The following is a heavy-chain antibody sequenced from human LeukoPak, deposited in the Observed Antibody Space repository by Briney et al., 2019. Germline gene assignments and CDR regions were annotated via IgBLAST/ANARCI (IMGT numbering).Heavy chain of an antibody. V-gene: IGHV1-8*02. Sequence: ASVKVSCKASGYTFTGYYMHWVRQAPGQGLEWMGWMNPNSGNTGYAQKFQGRVTMTRNTSISTAYMELSSLRSEDTAVYYCARDSSSWYNWFDPWGQGTLVTVSS. CDR1: GYTFTGYY. CDR2: MNPNSGNT. J-gene: IGHJ5*02. CDR3: ARDSSSWYNWFDP. D-gene: IGHD6-13*01.